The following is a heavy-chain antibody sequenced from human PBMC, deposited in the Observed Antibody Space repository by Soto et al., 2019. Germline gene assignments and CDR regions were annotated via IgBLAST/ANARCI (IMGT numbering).Heavy chain of an antibody. CDR2: INPSGGST. J-gene: IGHJ4*02. D-gene: IGHD2-15*01. CDR1: GYTFTSYY. Sequence: ASVKVSCKASGYTFTSYYMHWVRQAPGQGLEWMGIINPSGGSTSYAQKFQGRVTMTRDTSTSTVYMELSSLRSEDTAVYYCASTLGYCSGGSCPIDYWGQGXLVTVSS. CDR3: ASTLGYCSGGSCPIDY. V-gene: IGHV1-46*01.